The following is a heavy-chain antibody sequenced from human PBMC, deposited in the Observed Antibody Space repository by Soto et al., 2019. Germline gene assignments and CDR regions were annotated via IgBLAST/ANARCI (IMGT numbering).Heavy chain of an antibody. Sequence: ASVKVSCKASGYTFTSYDINWVRQATGQGLEWMGWMNPNSGNTGYAQKFQGRVTMTRNTSISTAYMELSSLRSEDTAVYYCARGPRSIFGVAPSYMDVWGKGTTVTVSS. CDR3: ARGPRSIFGVAPSYMDV. J-gene: IGHJ6*03. V-gene: IGHV1-8*01. CDR2: MNPNSGNT. CDR1: GYTFTSYD. D-gene: IGHD3-3*01.